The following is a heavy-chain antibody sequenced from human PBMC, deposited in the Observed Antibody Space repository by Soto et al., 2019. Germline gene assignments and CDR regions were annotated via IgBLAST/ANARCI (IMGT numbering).Heavy chain of an antibody. V-gene: IGHV1-46*01. CDR2: INPSSGTT. CDR3: ARSLGETTSLFDY. CDR1: GYIFIHCF. Sequence: QVQLVQSGAEMKQPGASVNLSCQASGYIFIHCFMHWVRQAPGQGSEWMGGINPSSGTTTYAQKFQGRVTVTRDTSTSTVYMELSSLGSGDTAMYYCARSLGETTSLFDYWGQGSLVTVSA. D-gene: IGHD1-26*01. J-gene: IGHJ4*02.